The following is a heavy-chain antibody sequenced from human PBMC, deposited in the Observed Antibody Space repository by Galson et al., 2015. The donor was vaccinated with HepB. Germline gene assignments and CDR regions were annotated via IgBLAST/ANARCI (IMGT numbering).Heavy chain of an antibody. J-gene: IGHJ3*02. CDR1: GYSFSNYW. CDR3: ARHGHNTNDAFDI. CDR2: IYSGDSET. Sequence: QSGAEVKNPGDSLKISCKGSGYSFSNYWIGWVRQMPGKGLEWMGIIYSGDSETTYSPSFQGQVTISADKSISTAYLQWSSLEASDTAMYYCARHGHNTNDAFDIWGQGTMVTVSS. D-gene: IGHD2-2*01. V-gene: IGHV5-51*01.